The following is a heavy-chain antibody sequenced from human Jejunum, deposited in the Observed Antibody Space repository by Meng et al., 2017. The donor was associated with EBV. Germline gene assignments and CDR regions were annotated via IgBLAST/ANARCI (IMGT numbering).Heavy chain of an antibody. CDR1: DGSIRSSNYY. V-gene: IGHV4-39*01. D-gene: IGHD2-2*01. CDR3: ARPGYCGEPSCYHRERPFDY. J-gene: IGHJ4*02. Sequence: QLQLQESGPRLVKPSETLSLTCIVSDGSIRSSNYYWGWIRQPPGKGLEWIGSIYYSGTTHYNPSLESRVTISVDTSKNQLPLKLTYVTAADTGVYYCARPGYCGEPSCYHRERPFDYWGQGTLVTVSS. CDR2: IYYSGTT.